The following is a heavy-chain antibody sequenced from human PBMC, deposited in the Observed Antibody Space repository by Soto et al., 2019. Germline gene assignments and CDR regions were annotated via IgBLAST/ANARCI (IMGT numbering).Heavy chain of an antibody. Sequence: PGGSLRLSCAASGFTFSSYTMNWVRQAPGKGLEWVSYISSSSSTIYYADSVKGRFTISRDNAKNSLYLQMNSLRAEDTAVYYCARIGGYSSGYNFDYWGQGTLVTVSS. V-gene: IGHV3-48*01. CDR2: ISSSSSTI. CDR3: ARIGGYSSGYNFDY. CDR1: GFTFSSYT. J-gene: IGHJ4*02. D-gene: IGHD5-18*01.